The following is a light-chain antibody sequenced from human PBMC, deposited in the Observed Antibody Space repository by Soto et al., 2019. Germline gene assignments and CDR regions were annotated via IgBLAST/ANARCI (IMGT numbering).Light chain of an antibody. CDR1: NIGSKS. V-gene: IGLV3-21*04. CDR3: HVWGSRSAHYV. CDR2: YDS. Sequence: SYELTQPPSVSVAPGKTARITCGGNNIGSKSVHWYQQKPGQAPVLVIYYDSDRPSGIPERFSGSNSGNTATLTISRVEAGDEADYYCHVWGSRSAHYVFGTGTKLTVL. J-gene: IGLJ1*01.